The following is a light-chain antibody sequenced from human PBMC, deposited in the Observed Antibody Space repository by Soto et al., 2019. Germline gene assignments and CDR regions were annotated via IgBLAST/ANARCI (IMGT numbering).Light chain of an antibody. J-gene: IGKJ3*01. CDR2: DAS. CDR1: QSVSSY. CDR3: QQRSTLFT. V-gene: IGKV3-11*01. Sequence: EIVLTQSPATLPLSPGERATLSCRASQSVSSYLAWYQQKPGQAPRLLIYDASNRATGIPARFSGSGSGTDFTLTISSLEPEDFAVYYCQQRSTLFTFGPGTKVDIK.